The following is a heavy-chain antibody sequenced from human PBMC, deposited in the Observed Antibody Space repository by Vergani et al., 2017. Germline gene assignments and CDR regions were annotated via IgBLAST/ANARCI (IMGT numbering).Heavy chain of an antibody. CDR3: ARRAERWETLLRDDFDV. D-gene: IGHD1-26*01. CDR2: INHSGTI. CDR1: GGSLSGYY. J-gene: IGHJ3*01. Sequence: QVQLQQWGPGLLKPSETLSLTCAVYGGSLSGYYWSWIRLAPGKGLEWIGEINHSGTINYNPTLKSPFNVSIDTSRDHFSLKLRPVSAADTAVYFCARRAERWETLLRDDFDVWGQGTFVTVSP. V-gene: IGHV4-34*01.